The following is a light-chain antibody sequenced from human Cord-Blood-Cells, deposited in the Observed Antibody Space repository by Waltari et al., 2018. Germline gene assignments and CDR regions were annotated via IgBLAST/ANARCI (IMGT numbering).Light chain of an antibody. CDR2: GAS. V-gene: IGKV3-20*01. CDR3: QQYGSSPYT. J-gene: IGKJ2*01. CDR1: QSVSSSY. Sequence: IVLTQSPGTLSLSPGEGATLSCRASQSVSSSYLAWYQKKPGQAPRLLIYGASSRATGIPDRFSGSGSGTDFTLTISRLEPEDFAVYYCQQYGSSPYTFGQGTKLEIK.